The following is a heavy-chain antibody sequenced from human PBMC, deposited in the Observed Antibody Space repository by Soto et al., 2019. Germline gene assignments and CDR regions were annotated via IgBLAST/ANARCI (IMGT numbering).Heavy chain of an antibody. CDR1: GFPFSDSA. J-gene: IGHJ5*02. V-gene: IGHV1-58*01. CDR2: MVVGSGNT. Sequence: SVKVSCKASGFPFSDSAVQWVRQARGQRLEWIGWMVVGSGNTNYAQKFQERVTMTRDMSTSTAYMELSSLRSEDTAVYYGARRYSSSSWFGHWGQGTMVTVSS. D-gene: IGHD6-6*01. CDR3: ARRYSSSSWFGH.